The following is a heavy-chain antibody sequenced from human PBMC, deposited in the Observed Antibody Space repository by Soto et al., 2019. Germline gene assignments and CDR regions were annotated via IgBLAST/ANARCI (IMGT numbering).Heavy chain of an antibody. J-gene: IGHJ4*02. V-gene: IGHV3-23*01. CDR3: AKDLARSSGWYYFDY. D-gene: IGHD6-19*01. CDR1: GFTFSSYA. CDR2: ISGSGGST. Sequence: GESLKISCAASGFTFSSYAMSWVRQAPGKGLEWVSAISGSGGSTYYADSVKGRFTISRDNSKNTLYLQMNSLRAEDTAVYYCAKDLARSSGWYYFDYWGQGTLVTVSS.